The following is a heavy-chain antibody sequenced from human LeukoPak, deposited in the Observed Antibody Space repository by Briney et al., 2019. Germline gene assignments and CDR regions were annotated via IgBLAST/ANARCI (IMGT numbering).Heavy chain of an antibody. CDR2: IYHSGNT. J-gene: IGHJ4*02. Sequence: SETLSLTCTVSGGSLSSGSYYWRWIRQPPGKGLEWIGYIYHSGNTNCNPSLKSRVTISVDTSKNQFSLKLSSVTAADTAVYYCARGFTGWLQLYYFDYWGQGTLVTVSS. D-gene: IGHD5-24*01. V-gene: IGHV4-61*01. CDR3: ARGFTGWLQLYYFDY. CDR1: GGSLSSGSYY.